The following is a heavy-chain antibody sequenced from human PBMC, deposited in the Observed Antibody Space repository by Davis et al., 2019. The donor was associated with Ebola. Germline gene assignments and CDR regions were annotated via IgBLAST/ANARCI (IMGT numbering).Heavy chain of an antibody. V-gene: IGHV1-69*13. CDR1: GGTFSSYA. J-gene: IGHJ4*02. Sequence: SVKVSCKASGGTFSSYAISWVRQAPGQGLEWMGGIIPIFGTANYAQKFQGRVTITADESTSTAYMELSSLRSEDTAVYYCARGSRFLEWLGLFDYWGQGTLVTVSS. D-gene: IGHD3-3*01. CDR2: IIPIFGTA. CDR3: ARGSRFLEWLGLFDY.